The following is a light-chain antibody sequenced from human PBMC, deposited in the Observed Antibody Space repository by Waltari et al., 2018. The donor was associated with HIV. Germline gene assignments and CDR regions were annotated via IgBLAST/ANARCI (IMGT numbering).Light chain of an antibody. J-gene: IGKJ5*01. CDR3: QQYNNWPPIT. V-gene: IGKV3-15*01. Sequence: EIVMTQSPATLSVSPGERATLSCRASQSVRSNLAWYQQRPGQAPRLRIYGASTRATGIPARFSGSGSGTVFTRTISSLQSEDFAVYYCQQYNNWPPITFGQGTRLEIK. CDR1: QSVRSN. CDR2: GAS.